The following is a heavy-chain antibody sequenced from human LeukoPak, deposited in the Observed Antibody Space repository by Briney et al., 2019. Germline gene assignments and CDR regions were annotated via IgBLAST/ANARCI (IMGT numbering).Heavy chain of an antibody. Sequence: GGSLRLSCAASGFTFSNYWMHWVRQAPGKGLVWVSRIRHDAGVTTYADSVKGRFTTSRDNSKNTLYLQMNSLRAEDTAVYYCAKGRAVTRYFDYWGQGTLVTVSS. J-gene: IGHJ4*02. V-gene: IGHV3-74*01. D-gene: IGHD4-11*01. CDR1: GFTFSNYW. CDR3: AKGRAVTRYFDY. CDR2: IRHDAGVT.